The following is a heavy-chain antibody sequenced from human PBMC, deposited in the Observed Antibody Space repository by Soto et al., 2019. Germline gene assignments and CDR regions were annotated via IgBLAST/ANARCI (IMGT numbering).Heavy chain of an antibody. CDR1: GYTFTYYP. V-gene: IGHV1-3*04. CDR2: INIGNGNT. CDR3: AREPLCGGRCYDNYFDP. Sequence: ASVKVSCKASGYTFTYYPIHWVRQAPGQRLEWMGWINIGNGNTASSQKFQDRVTITRETSASTAYMGLTSLRSEDTAVYYCAREPLCGGRCYDNYFDPWGQGTLVTVSS. D-gene: IGHD2-15*01. J-gene: IGHJ5*02.